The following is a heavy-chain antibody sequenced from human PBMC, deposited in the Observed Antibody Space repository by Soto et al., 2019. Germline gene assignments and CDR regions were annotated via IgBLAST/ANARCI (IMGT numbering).Heavy chain of an antibody. Sequence: QVPLVQSGAEVKKPGASVKVSCKASGYTFTSYGISWVRQAPGQGLEWMGWISVYNGNTDYAQKLQGRVTMTTDKYTSTAYMELRSLRSDDTAVYYCARDVVRGVLVVAPYYFDYWVQGTLVTVSS. V-gene: IGHV1-18*01. CDR2: ISVYNGNT. CDR3: ARDVVRGVLVVAPYYFDY. J-gene: IGHJ4*02. CDR1: GYTFTSYG. D-gene: IGHD3-10*01.